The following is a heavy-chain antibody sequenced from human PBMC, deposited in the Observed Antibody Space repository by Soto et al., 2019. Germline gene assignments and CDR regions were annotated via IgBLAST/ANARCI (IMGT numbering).Heavy chain of an antibody. CDR2: ISYDGSNK. Sequence: GGSLRLSCAASGFTFSSYAMHWVRQAPGKGLEWVAVISYDGSNKYYADSVKGRFTISRDNSKNTLYLQMNSLRAEDTAVYYCARDSESILDSGYDPLVPSDYWGQGTLVTVSS. CDR3: ARDSESILDSGYDPLVPSDY. J-gene: IGHJ4*02. CDR1: GFTFSSYA. D-gene: IGHD5-12*01. V-gene: IGHV3-30-3*01.